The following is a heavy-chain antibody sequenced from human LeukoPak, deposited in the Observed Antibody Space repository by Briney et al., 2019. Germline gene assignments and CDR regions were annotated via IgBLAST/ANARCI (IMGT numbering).Heavy chain of an antibody. Sequence: GGSLRLSCAASGFTFSDRYMSWIRQAPGKGLEWVSYISPGGDTRYYADSVKGRFTISRDNAENSLYLQMNSLRAEDTAVYYCAREAWGGVDFWGQGTLVTVSS. J-gene: IGHJ4*02. D-gene: IGHD3-16*01. V-gene: IGHV3-11*01. CDR1: GFTFSDRY. CDR2: ISPGGDTR. CDR3: AREAWGGVDF.